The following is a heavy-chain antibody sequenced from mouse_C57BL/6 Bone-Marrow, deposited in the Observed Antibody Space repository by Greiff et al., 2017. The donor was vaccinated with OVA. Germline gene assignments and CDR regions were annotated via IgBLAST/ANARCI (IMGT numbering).Heavy chain of an antibody. CDR3: ASPWFAY. CDR2: INPSSGYT. V-gene: IGHV1-4*01. Sequence: SGAELARPGASVKMSCKASGYTFTSYTMHWVKQRPGQGLEWIGYINPSSGYTKYNQKFKDKATLTAAKSSSTAYMQLSSLTSEDSAVYYCASPWFAYWGQGTLVTVSA. J-gene: IGHJ3*01. CDR1: GYTFTSYT.